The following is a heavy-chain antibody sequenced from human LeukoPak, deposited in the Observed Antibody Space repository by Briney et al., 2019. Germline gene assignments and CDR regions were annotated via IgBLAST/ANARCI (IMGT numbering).Heavy chain of an antibody. CDR1: GGSVSAVSHY. Sequence: PSETLSLTCTVSGGSVSAVSHYWVWIRQSPGKGPEWIGNIYYTGSTHYNPSLKSRVFMSVDTSKNRFSLEVTSVTAADTALYFCARLVCDACYPAGNWFDPWGQGTLVTVSS. J-gene: IGHJ5*02. CDR3: ARLVCDACYPAGNWFDP. CDR2: IYYTGST. V-gene: IGHV4-39*01. D-gene: IGHD2-21*02.